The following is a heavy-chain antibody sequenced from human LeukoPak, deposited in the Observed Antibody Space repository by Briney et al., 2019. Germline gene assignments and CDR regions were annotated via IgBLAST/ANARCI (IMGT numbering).Heavy chain of an antibody. J-gene: IGHJ4*02. CDR3: ARDPSYYDSSGWLRY. Sequence: ASVKVSCKASGYTFTSYDINWVRQATGQGLEWMGWMNPNSGNTGYAQKFQGRVTITADESTSTAYMELSSLRSEDTAVYYCARDPSYYDSSGWLRYWGQGTLVTVSS. V-gene: IGHV1-8*03. CDR1: GYTFTSYD. D-gene: IGHD3-22*01. CDR2: MNPNSGNT.